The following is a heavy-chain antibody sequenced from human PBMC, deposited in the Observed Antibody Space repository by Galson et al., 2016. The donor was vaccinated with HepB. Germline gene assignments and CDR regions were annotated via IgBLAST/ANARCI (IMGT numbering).Heavy chain of an antibody. CDR2: IYWDDDK. CDR3: AHTRWEQGYQIDF. Sequence: PALVKPTQTLTLTGTFSGFSLTTSEVGVGWIRQPPGKALEWLALIYWDDDKFYSPSLKSRLTITKDTSKNQVVLTMTNMDHVDTATYYCAHTRWEQGYQIDFWGRGALVTVSA. CDR1: GFSLTTSEVG. D-gene: IGHD1/OR15-1a*01. V-gene: IGHV2-5*02. J-gene: IGHJ4*02.